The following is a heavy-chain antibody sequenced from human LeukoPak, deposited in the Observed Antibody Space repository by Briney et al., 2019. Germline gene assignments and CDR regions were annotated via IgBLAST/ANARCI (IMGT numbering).Heavy chain of an antibody. CDR1: GFTFSSYA. J-gene: IGHJ4*02. D-gene: IGHD6-13*01. CDR2: ISASGATT. CDR3: AKGGRDSKYFNY. Sequence: PGGSLRLSCAASGFTFSSYAMSWVRQAPGKGPEWVSIISASGATTNYADSVKGRFTVSRDKSENTLYLQMNSLRAEDTALYYCAKGGRDSKYFNYWGQGTLVTVSS. V-gene: IGHV3-23*01.